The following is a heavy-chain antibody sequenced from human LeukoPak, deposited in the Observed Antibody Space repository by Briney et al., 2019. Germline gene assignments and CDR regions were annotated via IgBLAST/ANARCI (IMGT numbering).Heavy chain of an antibody. CDR2: ISYDGSNK. D-gene: IGHD1-26*01. J-gene: IGHJ3*02. CDR1: GFTFSSYA. Sequence: PGRSLRLSCEASGFTFSSYAMHWVRQAPGKGLEWVAVISYDGSNKYYADSVKGRFTISRDNSKNTLSLQMNSLRPEDTAVYYCARRRIVGSTDDAFDIWGQGTMVTLSS. CDR3: ARRRIVGSTDDAFDI. V-gene: IGHV3-30-3*01.